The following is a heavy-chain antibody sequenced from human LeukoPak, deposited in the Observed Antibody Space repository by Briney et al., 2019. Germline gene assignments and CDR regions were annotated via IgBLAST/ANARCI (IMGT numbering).Heavy chain of an antibody. V-gene: IGHV4-39*01. J-gene: IGHJ4*02. Sequence: SETLSLTCTVSGGSISSSSYYWGWIRQPPGKGLEWMGSIYYSGNTYYNPSLKSRVTISVDTSKNQFSLKLSSVTAADTAVYYCARQMERLAYYYDSSGYYYGVNWGQGTLVTVSS. D-gene: IGHD3-22*01. CDR2: IYYSGNT. CDR1: GGSISSSSYY. CDR3: ARQMERLAYYYDSSGYYYGVN.